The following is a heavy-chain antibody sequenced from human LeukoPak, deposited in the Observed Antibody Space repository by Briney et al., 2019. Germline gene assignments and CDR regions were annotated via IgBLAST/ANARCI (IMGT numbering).Heavy chain of an antibody. J-gene: IGHJ3*02. V-gene: IGHV3-48*01. Sequence: PWGSLRLSCAASGFTFSSFGMSWVRQAPGKGLEWLSYISRRDNTMSYADSVRGRFITSRDNAKNSLYLQMHSLRAEDTAVYYCARDWGDLCDGFDMWGQGTMVTVSS. CDR1: GFTFSSFG. CDR3: ARDWGDLCDGFDM. CDR2: ISRRDNTM. D-gene: IGHD3-16*01.